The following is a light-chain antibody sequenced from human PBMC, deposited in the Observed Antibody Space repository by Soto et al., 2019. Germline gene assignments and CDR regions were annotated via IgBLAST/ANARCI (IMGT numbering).Light chain of an antibody. Sequence: EIVLTQSPGTLFLSPGERATLSCRASQSLSRSYLAWYQQKPGQAPRLLIYGASSRATGIPDWFSGSGSGTDFTFTISRLEPEDVAVYYCKQYGTSPLGTFGQGTKLEIK. CDR2: GAS. CDR1: QSLSRSY. V-gene: IGKV3-20*01. CDR3: KQYGTSPLGT. J-gene: IGKJ2*01.